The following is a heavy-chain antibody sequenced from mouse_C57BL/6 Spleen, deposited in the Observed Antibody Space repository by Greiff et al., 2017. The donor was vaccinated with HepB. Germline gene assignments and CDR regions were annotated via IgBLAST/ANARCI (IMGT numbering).Heavy chain of an antibody. V-gene: IGHV5-9*01. CDR2: ISGGGGNT. CDR1: GFTFSSYT. Sequence: EVQLVESGGGLVKPGGSLKLSCAASGFTFSSYTMSWVRQTPEKRLEWVATISGGGGNTYYPDSVKGRFTIPRDNAKNTLYLQMSSLRSEDTALYYCARLDGYPPSFDVWGTGTTVTVSS. D-gene: IGHD2-3*01. J-gene: IGHJ1*03. CDR3: ARLDGYPPSFDV.